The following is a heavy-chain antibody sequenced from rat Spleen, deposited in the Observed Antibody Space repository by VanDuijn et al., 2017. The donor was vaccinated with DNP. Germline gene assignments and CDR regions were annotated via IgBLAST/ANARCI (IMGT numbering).Heavy chain of an antibody. CDR1: GFTFSNYD. CDR2: ISTGGGNT. V-gene: IGHV5S11*01. J-gene: IGHJ2*01. Sequence: EVQLVESGGGLVQPGSSLKLSCAASGFTFSNYDMAWVRQAPTKGLEWVASISTGGGNTYYRDSVKGRFTISRDNAKSTLYLQMDSLRSEETATYYCATLGVGTYYGDYWGQGVMVTVSS. CDR3: ATLGVGTYYGDY. D-gene: IGHD5-1*01.